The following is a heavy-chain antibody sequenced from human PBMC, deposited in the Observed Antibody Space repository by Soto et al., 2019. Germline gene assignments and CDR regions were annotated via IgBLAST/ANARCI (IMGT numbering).Heavy chain of an antibody. CDR3: ARHDYDYIWGSYSGFDP. CDR1: GGSISSSSYY. CDR2: IYYSGST. J-gene: IGHJ5*02. D-gene: IGHD3-16*01. Sequence: QLQLQESGPGLVKPSETLSLTCTVSGGSISSSSYYWGWIRQPPGKGLEWIGSIYYSGSTYYNPSLKSRVTISVDTSKNQFSLKLSSVTAADTAVYYSARHDYDYIWGSYSGFDPWGQGTLVTVSS. V-gene: IGHV4-39*01.